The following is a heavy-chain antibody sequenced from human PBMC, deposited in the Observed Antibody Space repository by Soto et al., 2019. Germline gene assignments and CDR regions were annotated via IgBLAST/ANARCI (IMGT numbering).Heavy chain of an antibody. Sequence: EVQLVEPGGGLVQPGRSLRLSCATSGFTFDNYALHWVRQVPGKGLEWVSGISWNGFYTDYAYSVKGRFAISRDHAKTSLYLQMKNLRHEETALYYGVQAHGGVARGWGQGTMVPVSS. J-gene: IGHJ3*01. CDR1: GFTFDNYA. D-gene: IGHD3-10*01. V-gene: IGHV3-9*01. CDR3: VQAHGGVARG. CDR2: ISWNGFYT.